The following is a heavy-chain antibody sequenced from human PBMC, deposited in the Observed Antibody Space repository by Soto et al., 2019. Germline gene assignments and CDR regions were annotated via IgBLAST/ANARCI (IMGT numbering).Heavy chain of an antibody. Sequence: SVKVSCKAPGFTFTSSAVQWVRQARGQRLEWIGWIVVGSGNTNYAQKFQERVTITRDMSASTAYMELSSLRSEDTAVYYCAAERGYYDFWSGYYTGGLVGYWGQGTLVTVSS. CDR2: IVVGSGNT. J-gene: IGHJ4*02. CDR1: GFTFTSSA. CDR3: AAERGYYDFWSGYYTGGLVGY. V-gene: IGHV1-58*01. D-gene: IGHD3-3*01.